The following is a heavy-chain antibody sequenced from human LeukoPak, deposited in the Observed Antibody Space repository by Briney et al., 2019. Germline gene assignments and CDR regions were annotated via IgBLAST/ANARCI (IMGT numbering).Heavy chain of an antibody. CDR3: ARGRYCSGGTCYADY. V-gene: IGHV3-74*01. J-gene: IGHJ4*02. Sequence: GGSLRLSCAASGFIFSGYWMHWVRQAPGKGLVWVSRINSDGSITNYADSVKGRFTVSRDNAKSTLYLQMNSLRAKDTAVYYCARGRYCSGGTCYADYWGQGTLVTVSS. D-gene: IGHD2-15*01. CDR1: GFIFSGYW. CDR2: INSDGSIT.